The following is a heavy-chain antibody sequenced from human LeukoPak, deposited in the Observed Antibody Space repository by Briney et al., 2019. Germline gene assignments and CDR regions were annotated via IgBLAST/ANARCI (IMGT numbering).Heavy chain of an antibody. J-gene: IGHJ3*02. CDR3: ARTRDGYRADAFDM. Sequence: ETLSLTCTVSGGSISSYYWNWIRQPPGKGLEWIGYISYSGSTNYNPSLKSRVTISVDTSKNQFSLKLSSVTAADTAVYYCARTRDGYRADAFDMWGQGTMVTVSS. D-gene: IGHD5-24*01. CDR2: ISYSGST. CDR1: GGSISSYY. V-gene: IGHV4-59*01.